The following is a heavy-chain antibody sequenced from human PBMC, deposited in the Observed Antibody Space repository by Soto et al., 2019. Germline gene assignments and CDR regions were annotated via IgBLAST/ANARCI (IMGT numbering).Heavy chain of an antibody. J-gene: IGHJ4*02. CDR3: ARCQGRDFWSGSGPLDY. CDR2: MNPNSGNT. D-gene: IGHD3-3*01. Sequence: ASVKVSCKASGYTFTSYDINWVRQATGQGLEWMGWMNPNSGNTGYAQKFQGRVTMTRNTSISTAYMELSSLRSEDTAVYYWARCQGRDFWSGSGPLDYWGQGTLVTVSS. V-gene: IGHV1-8*01. CDR1: GYTFTSYD.